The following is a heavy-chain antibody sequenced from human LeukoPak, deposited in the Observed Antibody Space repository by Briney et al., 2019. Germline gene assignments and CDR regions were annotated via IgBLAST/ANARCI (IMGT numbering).Heavy chain of an antibody. D-gene: IGHD6-6*01. CDR1: GFTLRNYW. J-gene: IGHJ4*02. CDR2: IKDDGSDK. Sequence: PGGSLRLSCAVSGFTLRNYWMSWVRQAPGKGLEWVANIKDDGSDKYYVDSVRGRFTISRDNAKNFLYLQMRGLRVADTAVYYCARGASHWGQGTVVTVSS. CDR3: ARGASH. V-gene: IGHV3-7*01.